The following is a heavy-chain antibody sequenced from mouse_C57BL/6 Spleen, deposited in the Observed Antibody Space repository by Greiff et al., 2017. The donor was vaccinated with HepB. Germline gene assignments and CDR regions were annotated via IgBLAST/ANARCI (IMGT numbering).Heavy chain of an antibody. J-gene: IGHJ2*01. D-gene: IGHD1-1*01. Sequence: QVQLQQSGAELARPGASVKLSCKASGYTFTSSGISWVKQRTGQGLAWIGEIYPRSGNTYYNEKFKGKATLTADKSSSTAYMELRSLTSEDSAVYFCAREGDYYGSSYGGGWFDYWGQGTTLTVSS. CDR1: GYTFTSSG. V-gene: IGHV1-81*01. CDR2: IYPRSGNT. CDR3: AREGDYYGSSYGGGWFDY.